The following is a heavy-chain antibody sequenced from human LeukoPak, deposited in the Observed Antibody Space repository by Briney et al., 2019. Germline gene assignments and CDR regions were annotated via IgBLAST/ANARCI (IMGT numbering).Heavy chain of an antibody. Sequence: GGSLRLSCAASGFTFSDYYMSWIRQAPGKGLEWVSYISSTGTTIYYADSLEGRFTISRDNTKNSLYLQMNSLRAEDTAVYYCARGMKLRNYYYYYYYMDVWGKGTTVTVSS. CDR1: GFTFSDYY. D-gene: IGHD1-7*01. CDR2: ISSTGTTI. V-gene: IGHV3-11*01. CDR3: ARGMKLRNYYYYYYYMDV. J-gene: IGHJ6*03.